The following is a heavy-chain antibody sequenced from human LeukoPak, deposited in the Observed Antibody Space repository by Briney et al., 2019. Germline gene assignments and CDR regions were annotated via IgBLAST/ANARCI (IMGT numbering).Heavy chain of an antibody. CDR3: ARDPPDILGGVDP. V-gene: IGHV4-4*07. CDR2: IYTSGST. Sequence: SETLSLTCTVSGGSISSYYWSWIRQPAGKGLEWIGRIYTSGSTNYNPSLKSRVTMSVDTSKNPSSLTLSSVTAADTAVYYCARDPPDILGGVDPWGQGTLVTVSS. J-gene: IGHJ5*02. CDR1: GGSISSYY. D-gene: IGHD2-21*01.